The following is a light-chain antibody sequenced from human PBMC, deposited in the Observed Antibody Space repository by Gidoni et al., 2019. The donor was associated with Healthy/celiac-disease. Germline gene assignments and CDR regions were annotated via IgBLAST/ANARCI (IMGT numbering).Light chain of an antibody. V-gene: IGKV1-5*03. Sequence: DIQMTQSPSTLSASVGDRVTITCRASQRISSWLAWYQQKPGKAPKLLIYKASSLESGVPSRFSGSGSGTEFTLTISSLQPDEFATYYCQQYNSYPVTFGQGTKLEIK. J-gene: IGKJ2*01. CDR1: QRISSW. CDR3: QQYNSYPVT. CDR2: KAS.